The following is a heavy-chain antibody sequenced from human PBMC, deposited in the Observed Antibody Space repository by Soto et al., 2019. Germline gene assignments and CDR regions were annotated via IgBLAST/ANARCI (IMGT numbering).Heavy chain of an antibody. V-gene: IGHV1-69*12. CDR2: IIPSTGST. J-gene: IGHJ4*02. CDR1: GGTFSTYA. Sequence: QVQLVQSGAAVKKPGSSVKVSCKAFGGTFSTYAVSWVRQAPGQGLEWVGGIIPSTGSTNHAQKFQGRVTITADESTRTVYMELTSLRSDDTAVYYCARGGSSSDYWGQGTQVTVSS. CDR3: ARGGSSSDY. D-gene: IGHD6-13*01.